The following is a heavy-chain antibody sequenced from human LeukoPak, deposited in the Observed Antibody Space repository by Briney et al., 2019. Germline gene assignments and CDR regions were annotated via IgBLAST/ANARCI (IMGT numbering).Heavy chain of an antibody. CDR2: IYYSGST. J-gene: IGHJ1*01. D-gene: IGHD6-19*01. V-gene: IGHV4-39*01. CDR1: GGSISSSSYY. CDR3: ARPPQWLVNSGGYFQH. Sequence: SETLSLTCTVSGGSISSSSYYWGWIRQPPGKGLEWIGSIYYSGSTYYNPSLKSRVTISVDTSKNQFSLNLSSVTAADTAVYYCARPPQWLVNSGGYFQHWGQGTLVTVSS.